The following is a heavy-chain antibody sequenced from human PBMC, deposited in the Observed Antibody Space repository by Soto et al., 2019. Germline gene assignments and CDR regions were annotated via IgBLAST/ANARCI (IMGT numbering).Heavy chain of an antibody. Sequence: QVQLVQSGAEVKKPGASVKVSCKASGYTFTDYAISWVRQAPGQGLEWMGWISAYNGNTNNAQKFQGRVSMTTDTFTSTAYMDLRSLRSDDTAVYLCARDDARVPTTNTDYWGQGTLVTVSS. CDR1: GYTFTDYA. D-gene: IGHD1-1*01. J-gene: IGHJ4*02. V-gene: IGHV1-18*01. CDR2: ISAYNGNT. CDR3: ARDDARVPTTNTDY.